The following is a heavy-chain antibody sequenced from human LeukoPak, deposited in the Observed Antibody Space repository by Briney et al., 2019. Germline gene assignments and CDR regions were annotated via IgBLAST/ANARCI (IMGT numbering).Heavy chain of an antibody. Sequence: ASVKVSCKASGYTFTSYDINWVRQATGQGLEWMGWMNPNSGNTGYAQKFQGRVTITRNTSISTAYMELSSLRSEDTAVYYCARATYYDFWSGYQPPALDYWGQGTLVTVSS. V-gene: IGHV1-8*03. CDR1: GYTFTSYD. D-gene: IGHD3-3*01. CDR3: ARATYYDFWSGYQPPALDY. CDR2: MNPNSGNT. J-gene: IGHJ4*02.